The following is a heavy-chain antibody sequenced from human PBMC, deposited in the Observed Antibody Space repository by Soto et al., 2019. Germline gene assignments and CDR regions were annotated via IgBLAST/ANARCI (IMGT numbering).Heavy chain of an antibody. J-gene: IGHJ4*02. Sequence: ASVKVSCKASGYTFTSYAMHWVRQAPGQRLEWMGWINADNGNTNYSQKFQGRVTITRDTSASTAYMELSSLRSDDTAVYYCAIFKGYCSGGSCNPFGYWGLGTLVTGSS. CDR1: GYTFTSYA. CDR3: AIFKGYCSGGSCNPFGY. V-gene: IGHV1-3*01. D-gene: IGHD2-15*01. CDR2: INADNGNT.